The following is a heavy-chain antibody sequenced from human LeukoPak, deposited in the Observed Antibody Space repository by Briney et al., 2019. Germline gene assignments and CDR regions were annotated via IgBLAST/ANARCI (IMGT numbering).Heavy chain of an antibody. Sequence: GGSLRLSCAASGFTFTSYAMSWARQAWGKGLEGVSALSGSGGSTYYADSVNGRFTISRDNSKNTLYLQMNSLRAEDTAVYYCAKGPLMTTVTTYFDYWGQGTLVTVSS. CDR3: AKGPLMTTVTTYFDY. V-gene: IGHV3-23*01. J-gene: IGHJ4*02. CDR1: GFTFTSYA. CDR2: LSGSGGST. D-gene: IGHD4-17*01.